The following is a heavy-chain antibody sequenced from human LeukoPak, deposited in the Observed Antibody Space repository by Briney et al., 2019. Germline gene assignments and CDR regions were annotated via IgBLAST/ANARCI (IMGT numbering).Heavy chain of an antibody. CDR2: IYYIGST. Sequence: PSETLSLTCTVSGASFSSYYWSWVRQPPGKELEWVGYIYYIGSTNYNPSLKSRVTISIDTSENQFSLKLSSVTAADTAVYYCARSPGYDRSRFDYWGQGTLVTVSS. CDR1: GASFSSYY. CDR3: ARSPGYDRSRFDY. V-gene: IGHV4-59*01. J-gene: IGHJ4*02. D-gene: IGHD3-22*01.